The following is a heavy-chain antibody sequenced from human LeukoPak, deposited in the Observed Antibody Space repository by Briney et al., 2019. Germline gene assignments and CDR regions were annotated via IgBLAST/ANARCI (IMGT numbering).Heavy chain of an antibody. CDR2: INPDRSET. D-gene: IGHD4-17*01. Sequence: GGSLRLSCAASGFTFNKYWMHWVRQAPGKGLVWVSHINPDRSETNYADSVTGRFTISRDNAKNTLYLQMNSLRAEDTAVYYCANEIRPNDYWGQGTQVTVSS. CDR1: GFTFNKYW. CDR3: ANEIRPNDY. J-gene: IGHJ4*02. V-gene: IGHV3-74*01.